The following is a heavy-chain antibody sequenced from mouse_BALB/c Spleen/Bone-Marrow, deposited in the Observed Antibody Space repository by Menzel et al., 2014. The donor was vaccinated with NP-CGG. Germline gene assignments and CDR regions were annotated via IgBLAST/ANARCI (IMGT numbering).Heavy chain of an antibody. J-gene: IGHJ3*01. CDR2: IDPANGNT. CDR3: APYYYGSSSFAY. Sequence: EVQLVESGAELVKPGASVKLSCTASGFNIKDTYMHWVKQRPEQGLEWIGRIDPANGNTKYDPKFQGKATITADTSSNTAYLQLSSLTSEDTAAYYCAPYYYGSSSFAYWGQGTLVTVSA. D-gene: IGHD1-1*01. V-gene: IGHV14-3*02. CDR1: GFNIKDTY.